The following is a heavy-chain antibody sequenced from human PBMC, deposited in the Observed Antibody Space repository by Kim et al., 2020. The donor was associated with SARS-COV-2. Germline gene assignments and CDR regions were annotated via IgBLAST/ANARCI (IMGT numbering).Heavy chain of an antibody. J-gene: IGHJ5*02. CDR3: ARDKAAAGTGWFDP. CDR1: GFTFSSYS. V-gene: IGHV3-21*01. Sequence: GGSLRLSCAASGFTFSSYSMNWVRQAPGKGLEWVSSISSSSSYIYYADSVKGRFTISRDNAKILLYLQMISLRAEDTAVYYCARDKAAAGTGWFDPWGQG. CDR2: ISSSSSYI. D-gene: IGHD6-13*01.